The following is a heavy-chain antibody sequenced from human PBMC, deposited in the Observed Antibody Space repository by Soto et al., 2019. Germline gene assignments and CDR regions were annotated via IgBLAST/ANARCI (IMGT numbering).Heavy chain of an antibody. CDR2: MNPINGAA. CDR3: GRGPSPRAPAGGAPYYYAMDV. V-gene: IGHV1-8*02. CDR1: GYDFTAYD. D-gene: IGHD6-13*01. J-gene: IGHJ6*02. Sequence: ASVKVSCKASGYDFTAYDINWVRQASGQGLEWMGWMNPINGAAGSARRFQGRISMTRNTATGTAYLELTSLRSDDSAVYYCGRGPSPRAPAGGAPYYYAMDVWGQGTTVTVSS.